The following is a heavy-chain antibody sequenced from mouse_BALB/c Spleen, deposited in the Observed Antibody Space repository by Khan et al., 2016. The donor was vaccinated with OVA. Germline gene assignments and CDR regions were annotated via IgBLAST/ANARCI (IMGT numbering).Heavy chain of an antibody. CDR1: GFSLTTYG. J-gene: IGHJ3*01. D-gene: IGHD2-14*01. V-gene: IGHV2-2*01. CDR3: GRKSYMYGFTY. Sequence: QVQLKQSGPGLVQPSQSLSITCTVSGFSLTTYGLHWVRQSPGKGLEWLGVIRSGGNTDYNAGFISRLSITKDNSKSQVFFKMNSLQADDTAMYYCGRKSYMYGFTYWGQGTLVTVSS. CDR2: IRSGGNT.